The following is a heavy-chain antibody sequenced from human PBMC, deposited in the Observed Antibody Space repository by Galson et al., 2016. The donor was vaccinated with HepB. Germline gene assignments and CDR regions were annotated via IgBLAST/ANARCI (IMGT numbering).Heavy chain of an antibody. Sequence: SLRLSCAASGFTFSSYAMHWVRQAPGKGLEWVALISSDGNNKYYAASVKGRFTISRDNSKSPLYVQMNSLRPEDTTVYYCARGGTIFGLYGMDVWGQGTTVTVSS. CDR2: ISSDGNNK. D-gene: IGHD3-3*01. V-gene: IGHV3-30-3*01. J-gene: IGHJ6*02. CDR1: GFTFSSYA. CDR3: ARGGTIFGLYGMDV.